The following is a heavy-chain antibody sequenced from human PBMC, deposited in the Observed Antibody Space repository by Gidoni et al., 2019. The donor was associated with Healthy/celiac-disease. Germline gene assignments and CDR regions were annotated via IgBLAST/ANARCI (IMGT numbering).Heavy chain of an antibody. CDR1: GYNFTNYG. V-gene: IGHV1-18*01. CDR3: ARDLALGYCSSTSCYTGVYYYYYGMDV. J-gene: IGHJ6*02. Sequence: QVQLVQSGAEVKKPGASVKVSCKASGYNFTNYGIRWVRQAPGQGLEWMGWHSAYNGNTNYAQKLQGRVTMTTDTSTSTAYMELRSLRSDDTAVYYCARDLALGYCSSTSCYTGVYYYYYGMDVWGQGTTVTVSS. D-gene: IGHD2-2*02. CDR2: HSAYNGNT.